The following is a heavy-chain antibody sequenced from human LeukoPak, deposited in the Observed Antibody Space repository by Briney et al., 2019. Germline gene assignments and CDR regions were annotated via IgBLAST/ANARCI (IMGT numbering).Heavy chain of an antibody. J-gene: IGHJ4*02. Sequence: ASVKVSCKASGYTFTGYYMHWVRQAPGQGLEWMGWIDPNSGGTNYAQKFQGRVTMTRDTSISTAYMELSRLRSDDTAVYYCARGSIAARGGFDYWGQGTLVTVSS. D-gene: IGHD6-6*01. CDR2: IDPNSGGT. V-gene: IGHV1-2*02. CDR1: GYTFTGYY. CDR3: ARGSIAARGGFDY.